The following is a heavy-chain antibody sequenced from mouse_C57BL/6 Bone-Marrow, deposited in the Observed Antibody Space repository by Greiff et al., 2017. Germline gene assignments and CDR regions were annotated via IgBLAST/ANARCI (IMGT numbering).Heavy chain of an antibody. CDR2: IDPETGGT. V-gene: IGHV1-15*01. J-gene: IGHJ2*01. CDR3: TRDSSGLDY. D-gene: IGHD3-2*02. CDR1: GYTFTDYE. Sequence: VKLVESGAELVRPGASVTLSCKASGYTFTDYEMHWVKQTPVHGLEWIGAIDPETGGTAYNQKFKGKAILTADKSSSTAYMELRSLTSEDSAVYYCTRDSSGLDYWGQGTTLTVSS.